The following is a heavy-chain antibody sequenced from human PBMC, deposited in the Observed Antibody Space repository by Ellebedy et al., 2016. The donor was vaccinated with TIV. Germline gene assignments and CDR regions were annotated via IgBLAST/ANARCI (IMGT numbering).Heavy chain of an antibody. V-gene: IGHV4-4*07. CDR3: TSDRDHYDKSGYSGHQNY. J-gene: IGHJ4*02. D-gene: IGHD3-22*01. CDR2: IYTSGST. Sequence: SETLSLTXSVSGDSISNYYWNWIRQPAGKGLEWLGRIYTSGSTNYNPSLKSRVTMSVDASRNQISLRLTSVTAADTAVYYCTSDRDHYDKSGYSGHQNYWGQGTLVTVSS. CDR1: GDSISNYY.